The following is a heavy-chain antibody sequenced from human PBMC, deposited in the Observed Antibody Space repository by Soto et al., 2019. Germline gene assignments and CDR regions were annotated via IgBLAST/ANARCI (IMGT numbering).Heavy chain of an antibody. CDR2: ILPFFGTA. D-gene: IGHD4-17*01. Sequence: QVHLVQSGAEVKKPGSSVKVSCKASGGTFSSSSLNWVRQAPGQGFQWMGGILPFFGTADYAQSFQGRLTISADKSTSTVYIELNSLKSDDTAVYFCARGHDFGGNSDAFDIWGQGTLVTVSP. CDR3: ARGHDFGGNSDAFDI. J-gene: IGHJ3*02. V-gene: IGHV1-69*14. CDR1: GGTFSSSS.